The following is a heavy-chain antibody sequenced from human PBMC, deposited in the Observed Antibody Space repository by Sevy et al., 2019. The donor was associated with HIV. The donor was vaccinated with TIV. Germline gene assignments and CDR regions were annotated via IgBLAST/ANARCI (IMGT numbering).Heavy chain of an antibody. CDR2: ISSSSSYI. V-gene: IGHV3-21*01. Sequence: GGSLRLSCVASGFTFSTYGMNWVRQAPGKGLEWVSSISSSSSYIYYADSVMGRFTISRDNAKNSLYLQMNSLRAEDTAVYYCARDLRNYDFWSGSTYMDVWGKGTTVTVSS. CDR1: GFTFSTYG. J-gene: IGHJ6*03. D-gene: IGHD3-3*01. CDR3: ARDLRNYDFWSGSTYMDV.